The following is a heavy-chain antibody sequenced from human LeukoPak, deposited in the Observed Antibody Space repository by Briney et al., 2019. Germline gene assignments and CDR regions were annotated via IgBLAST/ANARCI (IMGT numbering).Heavy chain of an antibody. D-gene: IGHD4-17*01. CDR2: XSWNSGSI. CDR3: AKDTLPDYGDYLRVSFDY. CDR1: GFTFXXXX. Sequence: LXXXXSGFTFXXXXMHXXXQXXGXGXXGXSXXSWNSGSIGYADSVKGRLTISRDNAKNSLYLQMNSLRAEDTALYYCAKDTLPDYGDYLRVSFDYWGQGTLVTVSS. J-gene: IGHJ4*02. V-gene: IGHV3-9*01.